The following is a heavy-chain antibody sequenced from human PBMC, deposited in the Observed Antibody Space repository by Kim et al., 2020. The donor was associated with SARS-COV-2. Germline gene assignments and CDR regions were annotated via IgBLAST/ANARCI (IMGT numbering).Heavy chain of an antibody. J-gene: IGHJ6*02. CDR3: ARIGRDYYDSSGRYGMDV. Sequence: GESLKISCKGSGYSFTSYWIGWVRQMSGKGLEWMGIIYPGDSDTRSNPSFQGQVTISADKSISTAYLQWSSLKASDTATYYCARIGRDYYDSSGRYGMDVWGQGTTVTVSS. CDR1: GYSFTSYW. D-gene: IGHD3-22*01. CDR2: IYPGDSDT. V-gene: IGHV5-51*01.